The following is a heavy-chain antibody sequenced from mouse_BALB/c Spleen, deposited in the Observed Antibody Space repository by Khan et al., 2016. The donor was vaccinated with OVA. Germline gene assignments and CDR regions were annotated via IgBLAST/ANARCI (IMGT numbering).Heavy chain of an antibody. D-gene: IGHD1-1*01. V-gene: IGHV1S81*02. J-gene: IGHJ2*01. CDR3: ARIKKIVATYFDI. CDR2: TNPTNGRT. CDR1: GYTFTSYW. Sequence: VQLQQSGAELVKAGASVKMSCKASGYTFTSYWMHWVKQRLGQGLEWFAETNPTNGRTYYNEKFKSKATLTVDKSSSTAYMLLSGPTFEDSAVYYCARIKKIVATYFDIWGQGTTLTVSS.